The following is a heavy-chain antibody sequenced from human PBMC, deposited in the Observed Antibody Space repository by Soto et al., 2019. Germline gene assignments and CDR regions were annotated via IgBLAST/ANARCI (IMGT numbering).Heavy chain of an antibody. CDR1: GGSVSSCSYF. Sequence: QVQLQESGPGLVKPSETLSLTCTVSGGSVSSCSYFWSWIRQPPGKGLEWIGYIYYSGTTNYNPSLKSRVTLSLDTSNNQFSLKLSSVTAADTAVYYCARRGPGGRAFDLWGQGTMVTVSS. CDR3: ARRGPGGRAFDL. D-gene: IGHD3-16*01. J-gene: IGHJ3*01. CDR2: IYYSGTT. V-gene: IGHV4-61*01.